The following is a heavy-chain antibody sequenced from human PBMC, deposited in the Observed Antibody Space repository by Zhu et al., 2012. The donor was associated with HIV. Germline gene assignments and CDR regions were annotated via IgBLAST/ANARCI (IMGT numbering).Heavy chain of an antibody. CDR3: ARHGEAAAWTT. J-gene: IGHJ4*02. V-gene: IGHV4-34*01. CDR2: INHSGST. CDR1: GGSFSGYY. Sequence: QVQLQQWGAGLLKPSETLSLTCAVYGGSFSGYYWSWIRQPPGKGLEWIGEINHSGSTNYNPSLKSRVTISVDTSKNQFSLKLSSVTAADTAVYYCARHGEAAAWTTWGQGNPGPPSPQ. D-gene: IGHD6-13*01.